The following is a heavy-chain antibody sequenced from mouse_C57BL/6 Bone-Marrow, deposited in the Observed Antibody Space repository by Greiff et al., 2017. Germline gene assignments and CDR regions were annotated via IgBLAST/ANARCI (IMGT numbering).Heavy chain of an antibody. V-gene: IGHV1-62-2*01. J-gene: IGHJ3*01. Sequence: QVQLQQSGAELVKPGASVKLSCKASGYTFTEYTIHWVKQRSGQGLEWIGWFYPGSGSLKYNEKFKDKATLTADQSSSTVYMELSSLPSEDSAVYFGARHEKGYDGYYGFAYWGQGTLVTVSA. CDR1: GYTFTEYT. CDR3: ARHEKGYDGYYGFAY. D-gene: IGHD2-3*01. CDR2: FYPGSGSL.